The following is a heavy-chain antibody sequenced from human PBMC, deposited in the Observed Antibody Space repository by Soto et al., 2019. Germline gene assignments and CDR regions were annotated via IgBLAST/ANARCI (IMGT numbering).Heavy chain of an antibody. V-gene: IGHV3-11*01. CDR1: RFTFSDYY. Sequence: QVQLVESGGGLVKPGGSLRLSCAASRFTFSDYYMSWIRQAPGKGLEWVSYISSSGSTIYYADSVKGRYTISRDNAKNSLYLQMNSLRAEDTAVYYCARDHDILTGYSPYYYYYMGVWGKGTTVTVSS. CDR2: ISSSGSTI. J-gene: IGHJ6*03. CDR3: ARDHDILTGYSPYYYYYMGV. D-gene: IGHD3-9*01.